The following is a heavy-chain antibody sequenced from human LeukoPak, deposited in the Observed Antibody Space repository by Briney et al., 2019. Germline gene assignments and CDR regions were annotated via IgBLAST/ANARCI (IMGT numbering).Heavy chain of an antibody. CDR2: INPNSGGT. D-gene: IGHD5-12*01. Sequence: ASVKVSCKASGYTFTGYYMHWVRQAPGQGLEWMVWINPNSGGTNYAQKFQGRVTMTRDTSISTAYMELSRLRSDDTAVYYCARVRGYSGYDYGVYGMDVWGQGTTVTVSS. CDR3: ARVRGYSGYDYGVYGMDV. J-gene: IGHJ6*02. V-gene: IGHV1-2*02. CDR1: GYTFTGYY.